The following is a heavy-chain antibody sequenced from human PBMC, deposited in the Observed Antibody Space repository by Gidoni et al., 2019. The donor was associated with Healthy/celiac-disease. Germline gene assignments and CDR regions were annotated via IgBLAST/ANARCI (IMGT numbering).Heavy chain of an antibody. CDR3: ARERHDYGGNSAIDY. CDR2: ISAYNGNT. CDR1: GYTVTSYG. V-gene: IGHV1-18*01. Sequence: QVQLVQSGAEVKKPGASVKVSCTASGYTVTSYGIRWVRQAPGQGLEWMGWISAYNGNTNYAQKLQGRVTMTTDTSTSTAYMELRSLRSDDTAVYYCARERHDYGGNSAIDYWGQGTLVTVSS. D-gene: IGHD4-17*01. J-gene: IGHJ4*02.